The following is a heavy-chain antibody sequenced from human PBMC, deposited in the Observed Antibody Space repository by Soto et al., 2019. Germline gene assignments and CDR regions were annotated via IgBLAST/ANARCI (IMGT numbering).Heavy chain of an antibody. Sequence: QVQLVQYGADVKKPGASVKVSCKASGYTFTSYGISLVRQAPGQGLAWMGWISAYNGNTNYAQKLQGRVTMTTDTSKSPAYMELRSLRSDDTAVYYCARETSIAAADYWGPGTLVTVSS. V-gene: IGHV1-18*01. CDR2: ISAYNGNT. D-gene: IGHD6-25*01. CDR1: GYTFTSYG. J-gene: IGHJ4*02. CDR3: ARETSIAAADY.